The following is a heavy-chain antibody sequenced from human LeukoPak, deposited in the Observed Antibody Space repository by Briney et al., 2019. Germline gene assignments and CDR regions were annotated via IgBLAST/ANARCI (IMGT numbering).Heavy chain of an antibody. V-gene: IGHV4-4*07. Sequence: SETLSLTCTVSGGSVSSYFWTWIRQPAGKGLEWIGRIYSSGSTNYNPSLKSRLTMSVDTSKNQFSLKLSSVTAADTAVYYCARIGTSGYYDSSGYYNPPDYWGQGTLVTVSS. D-gene: IGHD3-22*01. CDR1: GGSVSSYF. J-gene: IGHJ4*02. CDR3: ARIGTSGYYDSSGYYNPPDY. CDR2: IYSSGST.